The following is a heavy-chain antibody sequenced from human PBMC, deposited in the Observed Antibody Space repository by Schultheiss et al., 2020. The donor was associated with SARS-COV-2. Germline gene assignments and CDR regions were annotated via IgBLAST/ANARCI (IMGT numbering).Heavy chain of an antibody. D-gene: IGHD6-6*01. Sequence: GGSLRLSCAASGFTFSSYSMNWVRQAPVKGLEWVSSISSSSSYIYYADSVKGRFTISRDNAKNSLYLQMNSLRAEDTAVYYCAREGGSKSSSIPLDYWGQGTLVTVAS. CDR3: AREGGSKSSSIPLDY. CDR1: GFTFSSYS. CDR2: ISSSSSYI. V-gene: IGHV3-21*01. J-gene: IGHJ4*02.